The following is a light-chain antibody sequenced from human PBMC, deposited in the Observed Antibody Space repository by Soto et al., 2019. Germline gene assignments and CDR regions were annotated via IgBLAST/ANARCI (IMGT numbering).Light chain of an antibody. CDR3: RSLLRSSTPVV. Sequence: QSALTQPASVSGSPGQSITISCTGTSSDVGGYNYVSWYQQHPGKAPKLMIYEVSNRPSGVSNRFSGSKSGNTAALTISGLNADDEDDYYCRSLLRSSTPVVFGGRTKLPVL. CDR1: SSDVGGYNY. J-gene: IGLJ2*01. V-gene: IGLV2-14*01. CDR2: EVS.